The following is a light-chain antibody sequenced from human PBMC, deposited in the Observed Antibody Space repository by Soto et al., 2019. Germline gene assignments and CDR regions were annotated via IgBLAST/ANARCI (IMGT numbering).Light chain of an antibody. CDR1: TSNIGAGYD. CDR3: QSYDSSLSGPV. V-gene: IGLV1-40*01. CDR2: GNS. Sequence: QSVLTQSPSVSGAPGHRVTISCTGSTSNIGAGYDVYWYQQLPRTAPKLLMYGNSNRPSGVPERFSGSKSGTSASLAITGLQAEDEADYYCQSYDSSLSGPVFGGGTKLTVL. J-gene: IGLJ2*01.